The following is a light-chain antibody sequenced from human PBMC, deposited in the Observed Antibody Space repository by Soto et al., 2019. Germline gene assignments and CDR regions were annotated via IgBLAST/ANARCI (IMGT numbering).Light chain of an antibody. CDR3: SSYTTSNTPLYV. V-gene: IGLV2-14*01. CDR2: DVS. Sequence: QSALTQPASVSGSPGQSITISCTGTSSDVGGYNYVSWYQQHPGKAPKLMIYDVSNRPSGVSNRFSGSQSGNTASLTISGLQAEDEANYYCSSYTTSNTPLYVFGTGTKLTVL. CDR1: SSDVGGYNY. J-gene: IGLJ1*01.